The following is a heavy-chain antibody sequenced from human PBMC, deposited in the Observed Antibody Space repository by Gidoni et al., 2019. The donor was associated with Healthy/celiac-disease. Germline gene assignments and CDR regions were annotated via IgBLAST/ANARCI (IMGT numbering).Heavy chain of an antibody. D-gene: IGHD5-18*01. CDR2: IKQDGSEK. Sequence: GGWVQPGGSLRLSCAASGFTFRSNWLSWVRQAPGKGLEWVANIKQDGSEKYYVDSVKGRFTISRDNAKNSLYLQMNSLRAEDTAVYYCARDYPSLDTAMVTRQCLDYWGQGTLVTVSS. CDR1: GFTFRSNW. V-gene: IGHV3-7*03. J-gene: IGHJ4*02. CDR3: ARDYPSLDTAMVTRQCLDY.